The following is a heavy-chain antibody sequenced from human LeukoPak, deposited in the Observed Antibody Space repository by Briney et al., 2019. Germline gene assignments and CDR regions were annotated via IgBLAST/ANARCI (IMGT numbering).Heavy chain of an antibody. CDR1: GSIFTSYW. CDR2: IYPGDSDT. Sequence: GASLQISCKGSGSIFTSYWIGWGRPLPGKGLEWMGIIYPGDSDTRYSPSFQGQVTISADKSISTAYLQWSSLKASDTAMYYCARHGTAPAGWWHWGQGTRVTAPS. V-gene: IGHV5-51*01. CDR3: ARHGTAPAGWWH. J-gene: IGHJ1*01. D-gene: IGHD2-21*02.